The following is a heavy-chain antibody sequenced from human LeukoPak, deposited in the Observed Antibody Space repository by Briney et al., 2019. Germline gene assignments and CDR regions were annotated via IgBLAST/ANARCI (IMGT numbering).Heavy chain of an antibody. V-gene: IGHV1-18*01. Sequence: ASLKVSCKASGYTFTSYGMSWVRQAPGKGLEWLGSIRGNNGNTNYAQKLQGRVTMTADTSTSTAYMELRSLRSDDTAVYYCARDVSGYYGSGTQGWFDPWGQGTLVTVSS. CDR2: IRGNNGNT. CDR3: ARDVSGYYGSGTQGWFDP. J-gene: IGHJ5*02. D-gene: IGHD3-10*01. CDR1: GYTFTSYG.